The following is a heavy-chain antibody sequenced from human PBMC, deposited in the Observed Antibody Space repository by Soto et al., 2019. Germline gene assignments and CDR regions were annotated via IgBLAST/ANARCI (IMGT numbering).Heavy chain of an antibody. CDR2: FIAMLGTP. V-gene: IGHV1-69*13. D-gene: IGHD5-18*01. J-gene: IGHJ4*02. CDR1: GGTFGSQG. CDR3: ARGAMANFDY. Sequence: SVKVSYKASGGTFGSQGIAWVRQAPGQGLEWMGGFIAMLGTPTYAKKVQGRATISADESLTSSYLELRSLRSEDTGVYFCARGAMANFDYWGQGTVVTVSS.